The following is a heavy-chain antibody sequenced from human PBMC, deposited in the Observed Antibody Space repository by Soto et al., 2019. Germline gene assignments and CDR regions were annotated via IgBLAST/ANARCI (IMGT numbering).Heavy chain of an antibody. V-gene: IGHV4-59*01. CDR2: VYYSGST. Sequence: LRWRVAWGSIVDYGGSWVRPPPGKGLEWIGYVYYSGSTNYNPSLESRVTISIDASKNQFSLKMKSVTAADTAVYYCVRDYLLTVSDLWGQRALVPVS. J-gene: IGHJ5*02. CDR3: VRDYLLTVSDL. CDR1: WGSIVDYG. D-gene: IGHD3-9*01.